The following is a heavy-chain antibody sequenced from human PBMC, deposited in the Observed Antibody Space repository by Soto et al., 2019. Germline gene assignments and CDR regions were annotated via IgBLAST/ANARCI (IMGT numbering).Heavy chain of an antibody. V-gene: IGHV1-18*01. CDR1: GYIFINYD. D-gene: IGHD6-19*01. Sequence: QVQLVQSGGEVKKPGASVKVSCKASGYIFINYDIGWVRQAPGQGLEWMGWISPYSGNTKYTQKVQGRVTMTTDTSTSTAYMELRSLRSDDTAVYYCVRFASSGWYTGGYWGQGTLVTVSS. J-gene: IGHJ4*02. CDR2: ISPYSGNT. CDR3: VRFASSGWYTGGY.